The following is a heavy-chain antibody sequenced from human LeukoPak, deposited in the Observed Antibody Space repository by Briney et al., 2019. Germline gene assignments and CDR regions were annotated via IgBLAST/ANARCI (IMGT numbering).Heavy chain of an antibody. Sequence: PGGSLRLSCAASGFTFSRYAMSWVRQAPGKGLEWVSAISGSGGSTYYADSVKGRFTISRDNSKNTLYLQMNSLRAEDTAVYYCAKAAYPEWFGELVCYFDYWGQGTLVTVSS. J-gene: IGHJ4*02. CDR2: ISGSGGST. CDR3: AKAAYPEWFGELVCYFDY. CDR1: GFTFSRYA. D-gene: IGHD3-10*01. V-gene: IGHV3-23*01.